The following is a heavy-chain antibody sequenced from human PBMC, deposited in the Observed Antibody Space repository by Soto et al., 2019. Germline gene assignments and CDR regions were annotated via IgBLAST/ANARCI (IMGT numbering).Heavy chain of an antibody. Sequence: GASVKVSCKASGYSFTDYHIHWVRQAPGQGLEWLGRINPKSGGTSTAQKFQGWVTMTTDTSISTASMELTRLTSDDTAIYYCARGASTDCSNGVCSFFYNHDMDVWGQGTTVT. D-gene: IGHD2-8*01. CDR2: INPKSGGT. CDR3: ARGASTDCSNGVCSFFYNHDMDV. V-gene: IGHV1-2*04. J-gene: IGHJ6*02. CDR1: GYSFTDYH.